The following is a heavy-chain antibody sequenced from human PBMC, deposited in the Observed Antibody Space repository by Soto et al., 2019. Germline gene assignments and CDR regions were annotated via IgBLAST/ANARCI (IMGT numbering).Heavy chain of an antibody. CDR3: ARVSGYPPVPYYFDY. J-gene: IGHJ4*02. CDR1: GGSISSGGYY. Sequence: SETLSLTCTVSGGSISSGGYYWIWIRQHPGKGLEWIGYIYSSGSTYYNPSLKSRVTISVDTSKNQFSLKLSSVTAADTAVYYCARVSGYPPVPYYFDYWGQGTLVTVSS. CDR2: IYSSGST. V-gene: IGHV4-31*03. D-gene: IGHD5-12*01.